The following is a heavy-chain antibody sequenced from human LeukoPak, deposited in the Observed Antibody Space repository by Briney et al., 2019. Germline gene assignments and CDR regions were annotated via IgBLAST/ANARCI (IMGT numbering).Heavy chain of an antibody. CDR3: AGLLWFGELPYYYGMDV. CDR1: GFTFSSYA. D-gene: IGHD3-10*01. CDR2: ISGSGGST. Sequence: GGSLRLSCAASGFTFSSYAMSWVRQAPGEGLEWVSAISGSGGSTYYADSVKGRFTISRDNSKNTLYLQMNSLRAEDTAVYYCAGLLWFGELPYYYGMDVWGQGTTVTVSS. V-gene: IGHV3-23*01. J-gene: IGHJ6*02.